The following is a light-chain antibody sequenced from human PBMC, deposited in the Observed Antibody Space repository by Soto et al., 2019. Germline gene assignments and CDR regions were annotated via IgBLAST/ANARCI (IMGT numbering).Light chain of an antibody. J-gene: IGLJ2*01. CDR1: SSNIGSNH. Sequence: QSVLTQPPSASGTPGQRVTISCSGSSSNIGSNHVYWYQQFPGMAPKLLMYRSDQRPTGVPDRFSSSRSGTSASLAISGLRSDDEADYYCSARDDILSGVVFGGGTKLTVL. V-gene: IGLV1-47*01. CDR3: SARDDILSGVV. CDR2: RSD.